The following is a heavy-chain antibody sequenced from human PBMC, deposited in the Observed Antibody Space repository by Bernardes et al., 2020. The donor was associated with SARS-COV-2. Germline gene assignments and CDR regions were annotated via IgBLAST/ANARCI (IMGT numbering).Heavy chain of an antibody. CDR3: VSLPY. J-gene: IGHJ4*02. CDR1: GFTFSDHY. V-gene: IGHV3-72*01. Sequence: SLILSCVASGFTFSDHYMDWVRQAPGQGLEWVGRPTNKVKSFTTAYAASVEGRFTVSRDNSKNSLYLQMNSLKTEDSALYYCVSLPYWGQGTLVTVSS. CDR2: PTNKVKSFTT.